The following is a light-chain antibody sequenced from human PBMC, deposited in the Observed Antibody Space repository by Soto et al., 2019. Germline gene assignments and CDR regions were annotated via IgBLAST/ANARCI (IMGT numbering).Light chain of an antibody. J-gene: IGLJ2*01. Sequence: QSALTQPASVSGSPGQSITISCTGASSDIGAFPYVSWYQKYPGKAPKLIISDVSIRPSGVSPRFSASKSGNTASLTVSGLQAEDEADYYCATYTTSGTQVFGGGTKVTVL. CDR1: SSDIGAFPY. CDR3: ATYTTSGTQV. CDR2: DVS. V-gene: IGLV2-14*01.